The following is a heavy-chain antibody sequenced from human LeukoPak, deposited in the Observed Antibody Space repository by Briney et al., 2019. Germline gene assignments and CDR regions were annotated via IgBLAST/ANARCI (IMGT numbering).Heavy chain of an antibody. CDR1: GFTFSSYG. Sequence: GRSLRLSCAASGFTFSSYGMHWVRQAPGKGLEWVAVICHDGSNKYYADSVKGRFTISRDNSKNTLYLQMNSLRAEDTAVYYCASQASSWFGELLPPDYWGQGTLVTVS. CDR3: ASQASSWFGELLPPDY. J-gene: IGHJ4*02. CDR2: ICHDGSNK. V-gene: IGHV3-33*01. D-gene: IGHD3-10*01.